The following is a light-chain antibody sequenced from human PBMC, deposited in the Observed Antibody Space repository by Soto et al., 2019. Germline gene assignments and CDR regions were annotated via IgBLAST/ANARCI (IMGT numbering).Light chain of an antibody. CDR3: CSYAGRYWGYD. Sequence: QSVLTQPASVSGSPGQSITISCTGTSSDIGSYHLVSWYQHQSGKAPKLIIYKVSQWPSGVSDRFSASKSRHPASLTISGLQAEDEADYYCCSYAGRYWGYDFGSGTKVTVL. V-gene: IGLV2-23*02. CDR1: SSDIGSYHL. CDR2: KVS. J-gene: IGLJ1*01.